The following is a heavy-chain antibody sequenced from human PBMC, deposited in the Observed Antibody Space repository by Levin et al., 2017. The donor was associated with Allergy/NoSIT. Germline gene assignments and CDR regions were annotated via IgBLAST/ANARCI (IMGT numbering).Heavy chain of an antibody. CDR1: GFTFGDYA. J-gene: IGHJ6*02. V-gene: IGHV3-49*04. Sequence: GGSLRLSCTASGFTFGDYAMSWVRQAPGKGLEWVGFIRSKAYGGTTEYAASVKGRFTISRDDSKSIAYLQMNSLKTEDTAVYYCTSTNRRSAYYYGMDVWGQGTTVTVSS. CDR3: TSTNRRSAYYYGMDV. D-gene: IGHD2-8*01. CDR2: IRSKAYGGTT.